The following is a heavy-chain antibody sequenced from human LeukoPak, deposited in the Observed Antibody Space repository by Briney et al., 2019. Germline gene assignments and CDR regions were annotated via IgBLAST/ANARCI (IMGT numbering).Heavy chain of an antibody. D-gene: IGHD5-24*01. CDR2: IMSDGRST. CDR1: GFTFTTYG. J-gene: IGHJ4*02. V-gene: IGHV3-74*01. Sequence: GGSLRLSCAASGFTFTTYGMHWVRQAPGKGLVWVSRIMSDGRSTYADSVKGRFTISRDTAKNTLYLQMNSLRAEDTAVYYCARDSQFIGPLYWGQETLVTVSS. CDR3: ARDSQFIGPLY.